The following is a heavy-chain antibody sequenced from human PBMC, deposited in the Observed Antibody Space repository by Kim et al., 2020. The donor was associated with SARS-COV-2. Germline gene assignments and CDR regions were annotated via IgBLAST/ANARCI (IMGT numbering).Heavy chain of an antibody. CDR1: GGSISSGGYY. CDR3: ARAPRWGVITFGGVISGGFDY. Sequence: SETLSLTCTVSGGSISSGGYYWSWIRQHPGKGLEWIGYIYYSGSTYYNPSLKSRVTISVDTSKNQFSLKLSSVTAADTAVYYCARAPRWGVITFGGVISGGFDYWGQGTLVTVSS. D-gene: IGHD3-16*02. J-gene: IGHJ4*02. V-gene: IGHV4-31*03. CDR2: IYYSGST.